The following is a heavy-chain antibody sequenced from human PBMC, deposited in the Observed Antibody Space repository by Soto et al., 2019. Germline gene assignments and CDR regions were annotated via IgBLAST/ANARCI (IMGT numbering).Heavy chain of an antibody. D-gene: IGHD5-12*01. J-gene: IGHJ6*02. CDR1: GYTFTSYA. V-gene: IGHV1-3*01. CDR3: ARDVEMATTHYYYYGMDV. CDR2: INAGNGNT. Sequence: ASVKVSCKASGYTFTSYAMHWVRQAPGQRLEWMGWINAGNGNTKYSQKFQGRVTITRDTSASTAYMELSSLRSEDTAVYYCARDVEMATTHYYYYGMDVWGQGTTVTVS.